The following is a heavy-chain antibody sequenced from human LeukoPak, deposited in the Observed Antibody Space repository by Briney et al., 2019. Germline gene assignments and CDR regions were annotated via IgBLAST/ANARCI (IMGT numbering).Heavy chain of an antibody. J-gene: IGHJ1*01. Sequence: GESLKISCKGSGYSFASYWIGWVRQMPGRGLVWMGIIYPGDSHTRYSPSFQGQVTISADKSISTAYLQWSSLKASDTAMYYCARQGHLYCSSTSCHIQHWGQGTLVTVSS. V-gene: IGHV5-51*01. CDR1: GYSFASYW. CDR2: IYPGDSHT. CDR3: ARQGHLYCSSTSCHIQH. D-gene: IGHD2-2*02.